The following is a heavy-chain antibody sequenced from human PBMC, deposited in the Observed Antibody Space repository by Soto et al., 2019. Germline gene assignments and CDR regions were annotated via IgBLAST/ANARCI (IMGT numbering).Heavy chain of an antibody. J-gene: IGHJ4*02. CDR3: AKDSRAAGIDY. Sequence: QVQLVESGGGVVQPGRSLRLSCAASGFTFSSYGMHWVRQAPGKGLEWVAVISYDGSNKYYADSVKGRFTISRDNSKNTLYLQMNSLRAEDTAVYYCAKDSRAAGIDYWGQGTLVTVSS. V-gene: IGHV3-30*18. CDR1: GFTFSSYG. D-gene: IGHD6-13*01. CDR2: ISYDGSNK.